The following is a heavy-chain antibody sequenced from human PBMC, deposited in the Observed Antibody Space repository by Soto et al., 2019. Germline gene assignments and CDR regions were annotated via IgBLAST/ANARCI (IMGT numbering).Heavy chain of an antibody. CDR1: GFTFSSYS. J-gene: IGHJ4*02. CDR2: ISSSSSYI. Sequence: GGSLRLSCAASGFTFSSYSMNWVRQAPGKGLEWVSSISSSSSYIYYAGSVKGRFTISRDNAKNSLYLQMNSLRAEDTAVYYCARAPGGFYDFWSGYSRLNFDYWGQGTLVTVSS. D-gene: IGHD3-3*01. CDR3: ARAPGGFYDFWSGYSRLNFDY. V-gene: IGHV3-21*01.